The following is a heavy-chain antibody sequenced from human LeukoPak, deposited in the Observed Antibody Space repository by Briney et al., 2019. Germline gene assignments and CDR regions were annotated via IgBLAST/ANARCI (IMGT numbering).Heavy chain of an antibody. Sequence: PSETLSLTCTVSGXSIITYYWSWIRQPPGKGLEWIGYMYYSGSTNYNPSLKSRVTISVDKSRNQFSLTLSSVTAADTAVYYCARHSRGYDSEFGYWGQGTLVTVSS. D-gene: IGHD5-12*01. CDR3: ARHSRGYDSEFGY. V-gene: IGHV4-59*08. CDR1: GXSIITYY. CDR2: MYYSGST. J-gene: IGHJ4*02.